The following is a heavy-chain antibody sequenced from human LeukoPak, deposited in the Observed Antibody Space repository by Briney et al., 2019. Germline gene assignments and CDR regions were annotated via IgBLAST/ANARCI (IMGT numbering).Heavy chain of an antibody. CDR1: GGTFSSYA. D-gene: IGHD3-22*01. V-gene: IGHV1-69*05. CDR3: ARNARYYYDSSGYYNPDYYYYYMDV. CDR2: IIPIFGTA. Sequence: SVKVSCKASGGTFSSYAISWVRQAPGQGLEWMGGIIPIFGTANYAQKFQGRVTITTDESTSTAYMELSSLRSEDTAVYHCARNARYYYDSSGYYNPDYYYYYMDVWGKGSTVTVSS. J-gene: IGHJ6*03.